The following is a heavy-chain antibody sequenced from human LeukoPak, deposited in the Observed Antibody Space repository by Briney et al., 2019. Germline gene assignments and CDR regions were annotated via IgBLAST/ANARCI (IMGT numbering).Heavy chain of an antibody. CDR1: RHTFTSYY. J-gene: IGHJ4*02. CDR2: LNPSGGST. V-gene: IGHV1-46*01. D-gene: IGHD3-10*01. CDR3: ARGGGQRDKRGKGDY. Sequence: SYTVSCKTYRHTFTSYYLHLVRHAPGQGLVWMGVLNPSGGSTSSAQKFQGRVTMTSDTSTSTVYMELSSLRSEDTAVYYCARGGGQRDKRGKGDYWGQGTLVTVSS.